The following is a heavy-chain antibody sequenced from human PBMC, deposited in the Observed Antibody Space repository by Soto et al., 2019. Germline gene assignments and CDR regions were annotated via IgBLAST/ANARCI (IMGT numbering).Heavy chain of an antibody. V-gene: IGHV3-23*01. CDR3: AKALLRRSFDY. CDR2: ISVSGGST. Sequence: GSLRLSCAASGFTFSSYAMSWVRQAPGKGLEWVSAISVSGGSTYYADSVKGRFTISRDNSKNTLYLQMNSLRAEDTSVYYCAKALLRRSFDYWGQGTLVTVSS. CDR1: GFTFSSYA. J-gene: IGHJ4*02. D-gene: IGHD4-17*01.